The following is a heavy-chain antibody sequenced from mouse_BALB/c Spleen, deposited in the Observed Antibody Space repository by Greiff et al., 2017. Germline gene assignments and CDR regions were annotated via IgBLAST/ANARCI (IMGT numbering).Heavy chain of an antibody. J-gene: IGHJ3*01. D-gene: IGHD1-1*01. V-gene: IGHV14-3*02. CDR2: IDPANGNT. CDR3: ARSHYGSSDGFAY. Sequence: VQLQQSGAELVKPGASVKLSCTASGFNIKDTYMHWVKQRPEQGLEWIGRIDPANGNTKYDPKFQGKATITADTSSITDYLQLSSLTSEDTAVYCCARSHYGSSDGFAYWGQGTLVTVSA. CDR1: GFNIKDTY.